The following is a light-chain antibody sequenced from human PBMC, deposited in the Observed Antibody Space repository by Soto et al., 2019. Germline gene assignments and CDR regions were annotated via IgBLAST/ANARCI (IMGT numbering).Light chain of an antibody. CDR1: TFNVGEGFA. V-gene: IGLV1-40*01. CDR2: SNT. J-gene: IGLJ2*01. Sequence: QSVLTQPPSVSGSPGQRVAVSCTGTTFNVGEGFAVHWYQQLPGTAPKLLIYSNTNRPSGVPDRFSGSRSGTSASLAIDGLQAEDEAHYYCQSYDSSVSGVVFGAGTKVTVL. CDR3: QSYDSSVSGVV.